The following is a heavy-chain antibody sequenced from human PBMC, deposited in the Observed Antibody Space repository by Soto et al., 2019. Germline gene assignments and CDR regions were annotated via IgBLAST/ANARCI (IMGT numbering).Heavy chain of an antibody. J-gene: IGHJ6*03. Sequence: QVQLVQSGAEVRKPGASVTVSCRTSGDTFSDYYIHWVRQAPGQGLEWMGWINPNSGGTNYAQKFRGWVTVIRDTSIRTAYMQLSRLRSDQTSDYYCSRQSGGATATLDYYYFDMDVWGTATKLTVSS. CDR2: INPNSGGT. V-gene: IGHV1-2*04. CDR3: SRQSGGATATLDYYYFDMDV. CDR1: GDTFSDYY. D-gene: IGHD5-12*01.